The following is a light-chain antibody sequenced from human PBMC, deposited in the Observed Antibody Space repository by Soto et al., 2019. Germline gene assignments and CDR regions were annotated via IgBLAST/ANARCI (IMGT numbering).Light chain of an antibody. CDR3: FSYTASYNWV. J-gene: IGLJ2*01. V-gene: IGLV2-11*01. Sequence: QSALTQPRSVSGSPGQSVTISCTGTNSDVGRYNAVSWYQQLPGKAPKLIISAVSRRPSGVPDRFSGSKSGNTASLTISGLQAEDEADYHCFSYTASYNWVFGGGTKLTVL. CDR2: AVS. CDR1: NSDVGRYNA.